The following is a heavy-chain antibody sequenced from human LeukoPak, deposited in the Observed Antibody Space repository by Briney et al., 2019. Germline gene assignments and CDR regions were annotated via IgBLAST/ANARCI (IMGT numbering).Heavy chain of an antibody. Sequence: SETLSLTCTVSGGSISSSSYYWGWIRQPPGKGLEWIGSIYYSGSTYYNPSLKSRVTISADTSTNQFSLKLSSVTAADTAVYYCARDRASYYYDSSGYSDAFDIWGQGTTVTVSS. D-gene: IGHD3-22*01. CDR1: GGSISSSSYY. CDR3: ARDRASYYYDSSGYSDAFDI. J-gene: IGHJ3*02. CDR2: IYYSGST. V-gene: IGHV4-39*07.